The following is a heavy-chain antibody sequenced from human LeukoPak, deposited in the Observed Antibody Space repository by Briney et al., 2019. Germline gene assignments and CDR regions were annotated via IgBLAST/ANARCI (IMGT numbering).Heavy chain of an antibody. CDR2: ISGSGGST. V-gene: IGHV3-23*01. D-gene: IGHD3-3*01. CDR1: GFTFSSFW. J-gene: IGHJ4*02. CDR3: AKLYVFWGGVDY. Sequence: GGSLRLSCAASGFTFSSFWMSWVRQAPGKGLEWVSAISGSGGSTYYADSVKGRFTISRDNSKNTLYLQMNSLRAEDTAVYYCAKLYVFWGGVDYGGQEPLVTVSS.